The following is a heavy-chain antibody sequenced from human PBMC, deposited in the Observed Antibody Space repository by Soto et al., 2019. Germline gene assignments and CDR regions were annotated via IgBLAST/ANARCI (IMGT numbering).Heavy chain of an antibody. CDR2: IIPILGIA. CDR1: GGTFSSYT. D-gene: IGHD3-10*01. Sequence: QVQLVQSGAEVKKPGSSVKVSCKASGGTFSSYTISWVRQAPGQGLEWMGRIIPILGIANYAQKFQGRVTITAGKSTSTAYMELTSLRSEDTAVYYCARENLYGSGSPFDYWGQGTLVTVSS. J-gene: IGHJ4*02. V-gene: IGHV1-69*08. CDR3: ARENLYGSGSPFDY.